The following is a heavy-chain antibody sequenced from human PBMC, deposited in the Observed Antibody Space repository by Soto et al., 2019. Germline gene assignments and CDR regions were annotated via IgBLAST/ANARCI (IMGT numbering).Heavy chain of an antibody. Sequence: ESLKISCKASGYSFNTYFIGWVRQLPGKGLEWMGIIYPDDSDTRYSPSFQGQVTISADKSFTTVYLQWNSLKASDTAIYYCARPGYYDSSGFFNFDHWGQGTLVTVSS. D-gene: IGHD3-22*01. CDR1: GYSFNTYF. CDR3: ARPGYYDSSGFFNFDH. CDR2: IYPDDSDT. J-gene: IGHJ4*02. V-gene: IGHV5-51*01.